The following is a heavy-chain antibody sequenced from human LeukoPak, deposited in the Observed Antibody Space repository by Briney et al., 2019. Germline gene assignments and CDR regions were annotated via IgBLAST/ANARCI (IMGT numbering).Heavy chain of an antibody. CDR1: GLTFSDYY. J-gene: IGHJ4*02. CDR2: ISYSGSTI. D-gene: IGHD2-2*01. V-gene: IGHV3-11*01. Sequence: GGSLRLSCAASGLTFSDYYMSWIRQAPGKGLEWVSYISYSGSTIYYADSVKGRFTISRDNAENSLYLQMSSLRAEDTAVYYCARLPSTTYVDYWGQGTLVTVSS. CDR3: ARLPSTTYVDY.